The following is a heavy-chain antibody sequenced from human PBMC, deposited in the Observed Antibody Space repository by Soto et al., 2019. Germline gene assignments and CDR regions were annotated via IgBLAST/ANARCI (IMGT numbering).Heavy chain of an antibody. V-gene: IGHV1-69*02. Sequence: QVHLVQSGAEVKKPGSSVKVSCKASGGTFSSYTISWVRQAPGQGLEWMGRIIPILGIANYAQKFQGRVTITADKSTSTAYMELSSLRSEDTAVYYCSGNGVGYYYANWCDPWGQGTLVTFSS. CDR2: IIPILGIA. CDR1: GGTFSSYT. D-gene: IGHD3-10*01. CDR3: SGNGVGYYYANWCDP. J-gene: IGHJ5*02.